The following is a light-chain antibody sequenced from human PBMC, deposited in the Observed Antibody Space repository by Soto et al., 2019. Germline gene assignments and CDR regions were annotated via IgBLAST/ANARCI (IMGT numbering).Light chain of an antibody. CDR2: GAS. Sequence: EIVLTQSPGTLSLSPGERATLSCRASQSVSGYYLAWYHQKPGQAPRLLIYGASSRATGIPDRFSGSGSGTDFTLTISSLEPEDFAVYYFHHSATTEITFGGGTKVEIK. V-gene: IGKV3-20*01. CDR1: QSVSGYY. CDR3: HHSATTEIT. J-gene: IGKJ4*01.